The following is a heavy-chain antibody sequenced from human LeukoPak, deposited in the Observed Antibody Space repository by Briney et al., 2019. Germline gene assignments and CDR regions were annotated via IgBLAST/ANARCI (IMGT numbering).Heavy chain of an antibody. CDR2: INHSGST. V-gene: IGHV4-34*01. CDR1: GGSFSGYY. J-gene: IGHJ6*02. CDR3: ASSAYYGGMDV. D-gene: IGHD1-26*01. Sequence: RTSETLSLTCAVYGGSFSGYYWSWIRQPPGKGLEWIGEINHSGSTNYNPSLKSRVTISVDTSENQFSLKLSSVTAADTAVYYCASSAYYGGMDVWGQGTTVTVSS.